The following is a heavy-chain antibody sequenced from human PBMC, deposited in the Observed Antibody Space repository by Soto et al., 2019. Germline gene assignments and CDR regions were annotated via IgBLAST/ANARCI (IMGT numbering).Heavy chain of an antibody. V-gene: IGHV4-59*01. CDR1: GGSISTYY. D-gene: IGHD2-15*01. CDR2: IYYTGCT. CDR3: ARRSSGIIDY. Sequence: PSETLSLTCTVSGGSISTYYWSWIRQPPGKGLEWIGYIYYTGCTKYNPSLKSRVTISVDMSKNQLSLNLSSVTAADTAVDYCARRSSGIIDYWGQGTLVTVSS. J-gene: IGHJ4*02.